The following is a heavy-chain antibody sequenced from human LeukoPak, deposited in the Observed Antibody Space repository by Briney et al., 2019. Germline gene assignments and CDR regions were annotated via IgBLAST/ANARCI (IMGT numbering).Heavy chain of an antibody. CDR3: ARDNSVRDEAWWFNP. CDR1: GDTFSNYA. J-gene: IGHJ5*02. Sequence: ASVKVSCKASGDTFSNYAISWVRQAPGQGLEWMGGIIPIYGTANYAQKFQGRVTIIADKFTSTAYMELSSLRSEDTAVYYCARDNSVRDEAWWFNPWGQGTLVTVSS. D-gene: IGHD5-24*01. CDR2: IIPIYGTA. V-gene: IGHV1-69*06.